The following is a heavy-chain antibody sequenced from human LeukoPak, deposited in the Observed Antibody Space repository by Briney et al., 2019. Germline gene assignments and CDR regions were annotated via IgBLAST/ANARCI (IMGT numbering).Heavy chain of an antibody. J-gene: IGHJ4*02. CDR1: GGSISGYY. Sequence: SETLSLTCTVSGGSISGYYWGWIRQPPGKGLEWIGYIYYSGSTNYNPSLKSRVTISLDTSKNQFSLKLSSVTAADTAVYYCARAGPGYCSGSSCFDYWGQGTLDTVSS. CDR2: IYYSGST. D-gene: IGHD2-15*01. V-gene: IGHV4-59*01. CDR3: ARAGPGYCSGSSCFDY.